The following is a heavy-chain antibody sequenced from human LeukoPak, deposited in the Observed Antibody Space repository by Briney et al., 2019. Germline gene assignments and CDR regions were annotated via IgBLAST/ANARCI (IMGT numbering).Heavy chain of an antibody. V-gene: IGHV5-51*01. CDR2: IYPGDSDT. CDR1: GYSFPNFW. D-gene: IGHD3-10*01. J-gene: IGHJ4*02. CDR3: ARQAYGSGSYSAH. Sequence: GESLKISCKGFGYSFPNFWIGWVRQMPGKGLEWMGIIYPGDSDTRYSPSFQGQVTISADKSISTAYLQWNSLKASDTAMYYCARQAYGSGSYSAHWGQGTLVTVSS.